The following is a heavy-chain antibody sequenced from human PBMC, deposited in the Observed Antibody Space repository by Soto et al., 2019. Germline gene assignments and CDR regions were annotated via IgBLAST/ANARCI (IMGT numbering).Heavy chain of an antibody. CDR1: GYTFTSYY. CDR3: ARANWGAAAGTPLFDY. D-gene: IGHD6-13*01. Sequence: VASVKVSCKASGYTFTSYYMHWVRQAPGQGLEWMGIINPSGGSTSYAQKFQGRVTMTRDTSTSTVYMELSSLRSEDTAVYYCARANWGAAAGTPLFDYWGQGTLVTVSS. V-gene: IGHV1-46*01. J-gene: IGHJ4*02. CDR2: INPSGGST.